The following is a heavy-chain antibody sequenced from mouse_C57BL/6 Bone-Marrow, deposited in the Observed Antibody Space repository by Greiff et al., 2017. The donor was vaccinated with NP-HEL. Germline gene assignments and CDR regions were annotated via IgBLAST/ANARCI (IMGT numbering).Heavy chain of an antibody. V-gene: IGHV1-64*01. J-gene: IGHJ2*01. CDR1: GYTFTSYW. D-gene: IGHD4-1*01. CDR2: IHPNSGST. CDR3: ARVLGLYYFDY. Sequence: VKLQESGAELVKPGASVKLSCKASGYTFTSYWMHWVKQRPGQGLEWIGMIHPNSGSTNYNEKFKSKATLTVDKSSSTAYMQLSSLTSEDSAVYYCARVLGLYYFDYWGQGTTLTVSS.